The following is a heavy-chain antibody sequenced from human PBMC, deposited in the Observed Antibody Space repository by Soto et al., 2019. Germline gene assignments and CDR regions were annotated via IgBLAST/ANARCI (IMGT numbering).Heavy chain of an antibody. D-gene: IGHD3-22*01. V-gene: IGHV3-30-3*01. J-gene: IGHJ3*02. CDR3: ARDLPSTPYYYDSSGPWDAFDI. CDR1: GFTFSSYA. Sequence: GGSLRLSCAAPGFTFSSYAMHWVRQAPGKGLEWVAVISYDGSNKYYADSVKGQFTISRDNSKNTLYLQMNSLRAEDTAVYYCARDLPSTPYYYDSSGPWDAFDIWGQGTMVTVSS. CDR2: ISYDGSNK.